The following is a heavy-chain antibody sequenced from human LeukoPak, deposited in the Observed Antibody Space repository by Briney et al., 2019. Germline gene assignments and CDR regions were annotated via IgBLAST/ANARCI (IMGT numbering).Heavy chain of an antibody. CDR1: GYTFTGYY. D-gene: IGHD3-22*01. J-gene: IGHJ4*02. V-gene: IGHV1-2*02. CDR2: IIANSGGT. CDR3: AKGTYYYDSSGYKGFDY. Sequence: ASVKVSCKASGYTFTGYYMHWVRQAPRQGLEWMGWIIANSGGTNYAQKFQGRVTMTRDTSISTAYMELSRLRSDDTAVYYCAKGTYYYDSSGYKGFDYWGQGTLVTVSS.